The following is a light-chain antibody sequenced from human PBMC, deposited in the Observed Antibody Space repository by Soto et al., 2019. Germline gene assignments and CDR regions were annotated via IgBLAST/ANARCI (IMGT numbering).Light chain of an antibody. CDR2: RAS. V-gene: IGKV1-5*03. CDR3: QQYNAQPYT. Sequence: DFQMTQSPSTLSASVGDRVTITCRASQSIHSWLAWYQQKPGRTPKLLIYRASTLESGVPSRFSGSGSGTEFTLTISTMQPDDFASYYCQQYNAQPYTFGQGTKLEIK. J-gene: IGKJ2*01. CDR1: QSIHSW.